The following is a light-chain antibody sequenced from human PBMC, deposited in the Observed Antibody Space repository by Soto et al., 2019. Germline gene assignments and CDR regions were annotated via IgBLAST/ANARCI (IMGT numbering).Light chain of an antibody. V-gene: IGKV3-11*01. CDR2: DAS. Sequence: EIVMTQSPATLSVSPGERATLSCRASQSVSSNLAWYQQKPGQAPRLLIYDASNRATGIPARFSGSGSGTDFTLTISSLEPEDFAVYYRQQRSNWPQFGQGTRLEIK. CDR3: QQRSNWPQ. J-gene: IGKJ5*01. CDR1: QSVSSN.